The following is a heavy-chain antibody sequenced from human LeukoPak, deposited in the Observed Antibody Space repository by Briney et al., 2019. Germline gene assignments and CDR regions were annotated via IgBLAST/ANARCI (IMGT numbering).Heavy chain of an antibody. CDR3: ARGGNFDY. D-gene: IGHD3-16*01. Sequence: PGGSLTLSCAAAGFTFSTYSINWVRQAPGKGLEWVSSVSGSSTYIYYANSVKGRFTISRDNAKNSLYLQMNSLRVEDTAVYYCARGGNFDYWGQGTRVTVSS. J-gene: IGHJ4*02. V-gene: IGHV3-21*01. CDR2: VSGSSTYI. CDR1: GFTFSTYS.